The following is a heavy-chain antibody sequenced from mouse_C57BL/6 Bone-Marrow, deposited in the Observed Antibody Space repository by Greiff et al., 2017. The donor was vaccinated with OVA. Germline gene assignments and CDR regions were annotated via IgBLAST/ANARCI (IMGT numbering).Heavy chain of an antibody. CDR3: AIYYGNYEWYFDG. CDR1: GYTFTSYW. V-gene: IGHV1-50*01. J-gene: IGHJ1*03. CDR2: IDPSDSYT. Sequence: QVQLKQPGAELVKPGASVKLSCKASGYTFTSYWMQWVKQRPGQGLEWIGKIDPSDSYTNYNQKFKGKATLTVDTSSSTAYMQLSSLTSEDSAVYYGAIYYGNYEWYFDGWGTGTTVTVSS. D-gene: IGHD2-1*01.